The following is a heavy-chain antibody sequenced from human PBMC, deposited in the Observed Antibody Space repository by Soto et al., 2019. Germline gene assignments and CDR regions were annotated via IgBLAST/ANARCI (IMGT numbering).Heavy chain of an antibody. D-gene: IGHD3-22*01. Sequence: EVQLLESGGGLVQPGGSLRLSCAASGFTFSSYAMSWVRQAPGKGPEWVSAISGSGGSTYYADSVKGRFTISRDNSKNTLYLQMNSLRAEDTTVYYCAANRGYNYYYGMDVWGQGTTVTVSS. CDR3: AANRGYNYYYGMDV. V-gene: IGHV3-23*01. CDR2: ISGSGGST. CDR1: GFTFSSYA. J-gene: IGHJ6*02.